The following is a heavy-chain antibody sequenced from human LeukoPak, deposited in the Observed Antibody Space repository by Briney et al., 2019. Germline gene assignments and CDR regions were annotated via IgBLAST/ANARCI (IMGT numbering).Heavy chain of an antibody. V-gene: IGHV4-31*03. CDR1: GGSISSGGYY. J-gene: IGHJ4*02. CDR2: IYYSGST. D-gene: IGHD2-2*01. Sequence: SQTLSLTCTVSGGSISSGGYYWSWIRQHPGKGLEWIGYIYYSGSTYYNPSLKSRVTISVDTSKNQFSLKLSSVTAADTAVYYCARVLGIGVVTAALYYFDYWGQGTLVTVSS. CDR3: ARVLGIGVVTAALYYFDY.